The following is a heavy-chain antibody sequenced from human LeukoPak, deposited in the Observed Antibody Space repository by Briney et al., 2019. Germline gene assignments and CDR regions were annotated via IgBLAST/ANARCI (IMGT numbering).Heavy chain of an antibody. CDR1: GFTFSSYS. D-gene: IGHD2-2*01. Sequence: PGGSLRLSCAASGFTFSSYSLNWIRQAPGKGLEWVSSISSSSSYIYYADSVKGRFTISRDNAKNSLYLQMNSLRAEDTAVYYCARGGWYCSSTSCSWDAFDIWGQGTMVTVSS. J-gene: IGHJ3*02. CDR2: ISSSSSYI. V-gene: IGHV3-21*01. CDR3: ARGGWYCSSTSCSWDAFDI.